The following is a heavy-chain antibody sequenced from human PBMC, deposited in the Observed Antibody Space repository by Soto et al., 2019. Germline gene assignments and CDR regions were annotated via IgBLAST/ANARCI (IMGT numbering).Heavy chain of an antibody. D-gene: IGHD6-19*01. CDR1: GFTFSSYW. CDR2: INSDGSST. J-gene: IGHJ4*02. Sequence: GGSLRLSCAASGFTFSSYWMHWVRQAPGKGLVWVSRINSDGSSTSYADSVKGRFTISRDNAENTLYLQMNSLRAEDTAVYYCASPKGIAVAGTHFDYWGQGTLVTVSS. V-gene: IGHV3-74*01. CDR3: ASPKGIAVAGTHFDY.